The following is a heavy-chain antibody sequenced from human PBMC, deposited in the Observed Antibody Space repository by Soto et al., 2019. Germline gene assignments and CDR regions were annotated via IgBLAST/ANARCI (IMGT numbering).Heavy chain of an antibody. V-gene: IGHV2-5*02. CDR1: GFSLSTSGVG. CDR2: VYWDGEK. J-gene: IGHJ4*02. CDR3: AHRPNCWSTSCFYFDY. Sequence: QITLKESGPTLVKPTQTLTLTCTFSGFSLSTSGVGVGWVRQPPGKALEWLALVYWDGEKRYSPSLKSRLTITEDTSKTQVVLTMPTVDPVDTATYYCAHRPNCWSTSCFYFDYWGQGILVTVSS. D-gene: IGHD2-2*01.